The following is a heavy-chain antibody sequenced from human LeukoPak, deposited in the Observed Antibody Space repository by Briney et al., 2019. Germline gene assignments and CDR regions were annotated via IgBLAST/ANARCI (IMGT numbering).Heavy chain of an antibody. CDR3: ARVRANYYYYMDV. Sequence: PSETLSLTCTVSVGSLSSYYWSWVRHPPGKGREWIGYIYYSGSTNYNPSIKSRVTISVDTSKNQFSLKLSSVTAADTAVYYCARVRANYYYYMDVWGKGTTVTVSS. J-gene: IGHJ6*03. D-gene: IGHD4-17*01. V-gene: IGHV4-59*01. CDR1: VGSLSSYY. CDR2: IYYSGST.